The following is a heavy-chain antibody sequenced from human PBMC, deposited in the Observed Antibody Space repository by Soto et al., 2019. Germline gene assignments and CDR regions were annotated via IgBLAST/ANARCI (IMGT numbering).Heavy chain of an antibody. J-gene: IGHJ6*02. D-gene: IGHD2-21*02. CDR2: IYYSGST. CDR1: GGSISSYY. Sequence: QVQLQESGPGLVKPSETLSLTCTVSGGSISSYYWSWIRQPPGKGLEWIGYIYYSGSTNHNPSLQSRVTLSIDTSKNLFSLKLSSGTAADTAGYYWASVYCGGDCYPPYYYDYGMDVWGQGTTVTVSS. V-gene: IGHV4-59*01. CDR3: ASVYCGGDCYPPYYYDYGMDV.